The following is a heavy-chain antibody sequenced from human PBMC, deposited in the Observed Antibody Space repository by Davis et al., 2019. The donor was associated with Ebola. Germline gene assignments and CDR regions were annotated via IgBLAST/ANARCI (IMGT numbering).Heavy chain of an antibody. V-gene: IGHV4-31*03. CDR2: IYYSGST. Sequence: PSETLSLTCTVSGGSISSGGYYWSWIRQHPGKGLEWIGYIYYSGSTYYNPSLKSRVTISVDTSKNQFSLKLSSVTAADTAVYYCARETFMYDSSGYPYDWGQGTLVTVSS. CDR3: ARETFMYDSSGYPYD. J-gene: IGHJ4*02. D-gene: IGHD3-22*01. CDR1: GGSISSGGYY.